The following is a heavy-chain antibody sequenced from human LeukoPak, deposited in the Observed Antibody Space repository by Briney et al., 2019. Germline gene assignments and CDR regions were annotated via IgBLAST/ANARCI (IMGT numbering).Heavy chain of an antibody. CDR2: ILSDGSST. V-gene: IGHV3-74*01. CDR3: ARQRDYGFDQ. D-gene: IGHD3-16*01. Sequence: GGSLRLSCAASGFTFSSSWMHWVRHTPGKGLVWVSRILSDGSSTYYADSVKGRFSISRDNPKNTLYLQMTSLRAEDTAMYYCARQRDYGFDQWGQGTLVTVSS. CDR1: GFTFSSSW. J-gene: IGHJ4*02.